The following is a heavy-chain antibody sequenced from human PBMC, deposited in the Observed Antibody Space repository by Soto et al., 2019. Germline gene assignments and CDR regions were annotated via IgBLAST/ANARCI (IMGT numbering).Heavy chain of an antibody. CDR2: INPSGGST. CDR3: ARGQSSYFGSSGYYSLLDY. CDR1: GYTFTSYY. Sequence: ASVKVSCKASGYTFTSYYMHWVRQAPGQGLEWMGLINPSGGSTSYAQKFQGRVTMTRDTSTSTVYMELSSLRSEDTAVYYCARGQSSYFGSSGYYSLLDYWGQGTLVTVSS. J-gene: IGHJ4*02. V-gene: IGHV1-46*01. D-gene: IGHD3-22*01.